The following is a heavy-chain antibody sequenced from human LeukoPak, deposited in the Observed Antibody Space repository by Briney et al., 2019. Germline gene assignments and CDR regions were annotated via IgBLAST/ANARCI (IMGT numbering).Heavy chain of an antibody. V-gene: IGHV1-69*13. Sequence: SVKVSCKASGGTFSSYAISWVRQAPGQGLEWMGGIIPIFGTANYAQKFQGRVTITADESTSTAYMELSSLRSEDTAVYYCARWGYDFWSGYPYWNYYYMDVWGKGTTVTVSS. CDR3: ARWGYDFWSGYPYWNYYYMDV. J-gene: IGHJ6*03. D-gene: IGHD3-3*01. CDR1: GGTFSSYA. CDR2: IIPIFGTA.